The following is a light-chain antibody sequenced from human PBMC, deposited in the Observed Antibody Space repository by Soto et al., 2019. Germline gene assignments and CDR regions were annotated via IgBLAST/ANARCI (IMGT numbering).Light chain of an antibody. CDR2: EDN. CDR3: QSYDSINPVV. CDR1: SGSIARNY. Sequence: NFMLTQPHFVSEAPGKTVTISCTRSSGSIARNYVQWYQQRPGSAPTTLIYEDNERPSGVPDRFSGSIDSSSNSASLTISGLTTEDEADYYCQSYDSINPVVFGGGTKLTVL. V-gene: IGLV6-57*04. J-gene: IGLJ2*01.